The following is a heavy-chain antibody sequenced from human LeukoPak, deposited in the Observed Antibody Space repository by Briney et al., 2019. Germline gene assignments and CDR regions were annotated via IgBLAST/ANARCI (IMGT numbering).Heavy chain of an antibody. CDR3: ARGHPLSSYDFWSGYYRPQLGWFDP. D-gene: IGHD3-3*01. J-gene: IGHJ5*02. V-gene: IGHV4-34*01. CDR2: INHSGST. CDR1: GGSFSGYY. Sequence: SETLSLTCAVYGGSFSGYYWSWIRQPPGKGLEWIGEINHSGSTNYNPSLKSRVTISVDTSKNQFSLKLSSVTAADTAVYYCARGHPLSSYDFWSGYYRPQLGWFDPWGQGNLVTVSS.